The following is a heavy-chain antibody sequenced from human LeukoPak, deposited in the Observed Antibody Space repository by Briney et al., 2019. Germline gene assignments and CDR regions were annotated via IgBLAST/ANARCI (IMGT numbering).Heavy chain of an antibody. CDR3: ARAPLYRSSWFFFDY. CDR1: GYVFSSYW. V-gene: IGHV5-51*01. D-gene: IGHD6-13*01. CDR2: LFPGDSDT. Sequence: GESLKISCKASGYVFSSYWIGWVRQMPGKGLEWMGILFPGDSDTTYSPSFQGQVTISADKSISTAYLQWSSLRASDTAMYYCARAPLYRSSWFFFDYWGQGTLVTVSS. J-gene: IGHJ4*02.